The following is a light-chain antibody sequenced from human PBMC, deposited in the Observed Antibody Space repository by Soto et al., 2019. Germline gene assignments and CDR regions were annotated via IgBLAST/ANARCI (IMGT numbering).Light chain of an antibody. CDR3: QQYNNWPLT. J-gene: IGKJ4*01. V-gene: IGKV3-15*01. CDR2: GVS. Sequence: EIVMTQSPTNLSVSPGERATLSCRASQSVNNYLAWYQQKPGQAPRLLIYGVSTRATGIPARFSGSGSGTDFTLTISSLQSEDFAVYYCQQYNNWPLTFGGGTKVEIK. CDR1: QSVNNY.